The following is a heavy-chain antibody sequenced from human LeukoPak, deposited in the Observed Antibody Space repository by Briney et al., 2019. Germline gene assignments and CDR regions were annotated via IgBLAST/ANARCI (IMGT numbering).Heavy chain of an antibody. CDR3: ARGDLYGSGSSEYFQH. D-gene: IGHD3-10*01. CDR1: GGTFSSYT. J-gene: IGHJ1*01. Sequence: ASMKVSCKASGGTFSSYTISWVRQAPGQGLEWMGRIIPILGIANYAQKFQGRVTITADKSTSTAYMELSSLRSEDTAVYYCARGDLYGSGSSEYFQHWGQGTLVTVSS. V-gene: IGHV1-69*02. CDR2: IIPILGIA.